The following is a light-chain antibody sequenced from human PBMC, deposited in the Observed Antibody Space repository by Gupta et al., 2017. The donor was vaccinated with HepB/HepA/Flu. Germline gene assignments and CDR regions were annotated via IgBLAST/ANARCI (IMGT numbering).Light chain of an antibody. CDR3: QQDGSSPNT. CDR1: QSFSSSY. CDR2: GAA. J-gene: IGKJ5*01. Sequence: EIVLTHSPDTLSLSTGDRATLSCRASQSFSSSYLAWYQNKPAQAPRLLIYGAASRATGIPDRFSGSGSGTDFTLTISRLEPEDFAVYYWQQDGSSPNTFGQGTRLEIK. V-gene: IGKV3-20*01.